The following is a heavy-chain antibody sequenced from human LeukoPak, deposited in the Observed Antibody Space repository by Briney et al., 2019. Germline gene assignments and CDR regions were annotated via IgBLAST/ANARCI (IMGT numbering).Heavy chain of an antibody. CDR1: GGSISSSSYY. V-gene: IGHV4-39*01. CDR3: ARNDVYFDY. CDR2: IYYSGST. Sequence: SETLSLTCNVSGGSISSSSYYWGWIRQPPGKGLEWIGSIYYSGSTYYNPSLKSRVTISVDTSKNQFSLKLSSVTPADTAIYYCARNDVYFDYWGQGTLVTVSS. J-gene: IGHJ4*02.